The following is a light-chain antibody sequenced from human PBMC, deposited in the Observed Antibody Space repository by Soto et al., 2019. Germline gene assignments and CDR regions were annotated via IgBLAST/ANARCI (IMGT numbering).Light chain of an antibody. CDR3: QQRYSWPPIT. J-gene: IGKJ5*01. CDR1: QNVRSY. Sequence: EVVLTQSPATLSLSPGQGATLSCRASQNVRSYLAWFQHKPGQAPRLLIYDASHRATGVPARFSGSGSGTDFPLTISSLEPEVFAVYYCQQRYSWPPITFGQGTRLEI. CDR2: DAS. V-gene: IGKV3-11*01.